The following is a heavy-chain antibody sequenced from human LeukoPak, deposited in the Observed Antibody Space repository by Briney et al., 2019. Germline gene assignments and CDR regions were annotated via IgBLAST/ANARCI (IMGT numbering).Heavy chain of an antibody. CDR2: INHSGST. V-gene: IGHV4-34*01. J-gene: IGHJ4*02. CDR3: ARGPD. CDR1: GGSISSGGYY. Sequence: SETLSLTCAVSGGSISSGGYYWSWIRQPPGKGLEWIGEINHSGSTNYNPSLKSRVTISVDTSKNQFSLKLSSVTAADTAVYYCARGPDWGQGTLVTVSS.